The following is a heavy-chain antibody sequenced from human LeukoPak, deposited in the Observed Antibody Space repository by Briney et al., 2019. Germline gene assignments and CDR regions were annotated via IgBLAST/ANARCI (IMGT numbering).Heavy chain of an antibody. J-gene: IGHJ4*02. CDR3: ARDLAMYSPDLDY. CDR1: GYTFTDYY. CDR2: INPKTGVT. D-gene: IGHD1-26*01. Sequence: GASVKVSCKATGYTFTDYYLHWVRQAPGHGLEWMGWINPKTGVTKYAQNFQGRVHMTRDPSISTAYMEVSRLRSDDTAVFYCARDLAMYSPDLDYWGQGTLVTVSS. V-gene: IGHV1-2*02.